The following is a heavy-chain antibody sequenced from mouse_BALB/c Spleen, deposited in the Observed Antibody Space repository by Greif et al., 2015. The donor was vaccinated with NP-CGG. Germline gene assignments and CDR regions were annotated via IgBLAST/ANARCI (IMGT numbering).Heavy chain of an antibody. J-gene: IGHJ4*01. V-gene: IGHV1-69*02. Sequence: VQLQQSGAELVKPGASVKLSCKASGYTFTSYWMHWVKQRPGQGLEWIGEIDPSDSYTNYNQKFKGKATLAVDKSSSTAYMQLSSLTSKDSAVYYCARKDNRGYAMDYWSQGSSVTASS. CDR1: GYTFTSYW. CDR2: IDPSDSYT. CDR3: ARKDNRGYAMDY. D-gene: IGHD1-3*01.